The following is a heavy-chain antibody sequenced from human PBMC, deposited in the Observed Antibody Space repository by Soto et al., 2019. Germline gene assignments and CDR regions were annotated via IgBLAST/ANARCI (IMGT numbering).Heavy chain of an antibody. CDR1: GFIFGDYA. Sequence: SLRLSCRSSGFIFGDYAMSWVRQVPGKGLEWVGFIRSEDYGGTTEYGASVKGRFTISRDDSKSVAYLQMNSLKTEDTAVYYCARGCQLWGGLECFEYWGQGTQVTVSS. CDR3: ARGCQLWGGLECFEY. CDR2: IRSEDYGGTT. J-gene: IGHJ4*02. V-gene: IGHV3-49*04. D-gene: IGHD3-16*01.